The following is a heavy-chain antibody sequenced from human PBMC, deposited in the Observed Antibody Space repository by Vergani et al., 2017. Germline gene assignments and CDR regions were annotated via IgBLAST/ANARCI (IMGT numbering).Heavy chain of an antibody. CDR3: ARHLGVVVRTVWFDP. J-gene: IGHJ5*02. V-gene: IGHV4-34*01. Sequence: QVQLQQWGAGLLKPSETLSLTCAVYGGSFSGYYWSWIRQPPGKGLEWIGEINHSGSTNYNPSLKSRVTISVDTSKNQFSLKLSSVTAADTAVYYCARHLGVVVRTVWFDPWGQGTLVTVSS. CDR1: GGSFSGYY. D-gene: IGHD3-22*01. CDR2: INHSGST.